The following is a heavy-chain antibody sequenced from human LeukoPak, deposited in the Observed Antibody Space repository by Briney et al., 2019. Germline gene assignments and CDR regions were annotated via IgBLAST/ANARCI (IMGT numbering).Heavy chain of an antibody. J-gene: IGHJ1*01. D-gene: IGHD5-18*01. CDR2: ISDSGGGT. CDR1: GFTFSNYA. Sequence: PGGSLRLSCAASGFTFSNYAMSWVRQAPGKGPEWVAAISDSGGGTYYADSVRGRFTISRDNSKSTLYLHMNSLRPEDTALYYCAKGDTPLVPTDFWGQGTLVTVSS. V-gene: IGHV3-23*01. CDR3: AKGDTPLVPTDF.